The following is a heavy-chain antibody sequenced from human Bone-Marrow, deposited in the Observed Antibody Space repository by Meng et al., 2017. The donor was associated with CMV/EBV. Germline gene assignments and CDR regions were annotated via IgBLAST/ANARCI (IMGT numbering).Heavy chain of an antibody. CDR2: ISGSGGST. CDR1: GFTFSSYA. J-gene: IGHJ4*02. V-gene: IGHV3-23*01. CDR3: AKEGRGYSYLDY. Sequence: GESLKISCAASGFTFSSYAMSWVRQAPGKGLEWVSAISGSGGSTYYADSVKGRFTISRDNSKSTLYLQVNSLRAEDTALYYCAKEGRGYSYLDYWGQGTLVTVSS. D-gene: IGHD5-18*01.